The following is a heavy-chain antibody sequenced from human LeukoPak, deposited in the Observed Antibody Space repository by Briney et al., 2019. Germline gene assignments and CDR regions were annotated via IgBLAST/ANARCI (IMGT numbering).Heavy chain of an antibody. CDR2: ISGSGGST. CDR1: GFTFDDYG. V-gene: IGHV3-23*01. J-gene: IGHJ4*02. Sequence: GGSLRLSCAASGFTFDDYGMSWVRQAPGKGLEWVSAISGSGGSTYYADSVKGRFTISRDNSKNTLYLQMNSLRAEDTAVYYCATWASRAAVDYWGQGTLVTVSS. CDR3: ATWASRAAVDY. D-gene: IGHD6-13*01.